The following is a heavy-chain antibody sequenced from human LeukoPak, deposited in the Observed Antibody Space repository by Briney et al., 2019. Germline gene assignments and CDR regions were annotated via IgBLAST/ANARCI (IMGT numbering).Heavy chain of an antibody. CDR3: ASALPDYYDSSGYYNH. Sequence: PSETLSLTCTVSGGSVSSYYWSWIRQPPGKGLEWIGYIYYSGSTNYNPSLKSRVTISVDTSKNQFSLKLSSVTAADTAVYYCASALPDYYDSSGYYNHWGQGTLVTVSS. CDR2: IYYSGST. V-gene: IGHV4-59*02. CDR1: GGSVSSYY. J-gene: IGHJ4*02. D-gene: IGHD3-22*01.